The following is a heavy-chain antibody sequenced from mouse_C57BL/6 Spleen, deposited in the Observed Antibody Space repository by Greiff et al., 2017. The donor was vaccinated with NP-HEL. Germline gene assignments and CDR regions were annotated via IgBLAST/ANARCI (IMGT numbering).Heavy chain of an antibody. CDR2: INPNNGGT. V-gene: IGHV1-18*01. D-gene: IGHD2-4*01. CDR3: ARSPYDYDGGYYYAMDY. CDR1: GYTFTDYN. Sequence: EVKLQESGPELVKPGASVKIPCKASGYTFTDYNMDWVKQSHGKSLEWIGDINPNNGGTIYNQKFKGKATLTVDKSSSTAYMELRSLTSEDTAVYYCARSPYDYDGGYYYAMDYWGQGTSVTVSS. J-gene: IGHJ4*01.